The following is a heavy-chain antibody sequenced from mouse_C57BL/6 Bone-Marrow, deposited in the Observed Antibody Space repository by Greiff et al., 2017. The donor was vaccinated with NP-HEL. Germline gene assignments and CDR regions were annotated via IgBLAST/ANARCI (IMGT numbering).Heavy chain of an antibody. V-gene: IGHV1-64*01. J-gene: IGHJ2*01. CDR2: IHPNSGST. D-gene: IGHD1-1*01. CDR3: ARYIYYYGSSFDY. CDR1: GYTFTSYW. Sequence: QVQLKQPGAELVKPGASVKLSCKASGYTFTSYWMHWVKQRPGQGLEWIGMIHPNSGSTNYNEKFKSKATLTVDKSSSTAYMQLSSLTSEDSAVYYCARYIYYYGSSFDYWGQGTTLTVSS.